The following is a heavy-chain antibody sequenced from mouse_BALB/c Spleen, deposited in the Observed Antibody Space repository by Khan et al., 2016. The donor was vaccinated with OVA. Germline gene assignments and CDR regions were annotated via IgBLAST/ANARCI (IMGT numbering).Heavy chain of an antibody. J-gene: IGHJ2*01. Sequence: EVQLQESGGGLVRPGGSLKLSCAASGFSFSSYSMSWVRQTPEKRLEWVATISSGGSYTYYPDSVKGRFTISRDNAKNTQHLQVNSLRSEDTAMYYCTGHRAYYGCSPYFDYWGQGTTLTVSS. CDR3: TGHRAYYGCSPYFDY. CDR2: ISSGGSYT. CDR1: GFSFSSYS. V-gene: IGHV5-9-3*01. D-gene: IGHD1-1*01.